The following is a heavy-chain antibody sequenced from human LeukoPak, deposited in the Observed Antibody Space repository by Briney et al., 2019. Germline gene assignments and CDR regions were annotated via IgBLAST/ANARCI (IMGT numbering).Heavy chain of an antibody. D-gene: IGHD3-22*01. V-gene: IGHV1-46*01. Sequence: ASVKVSCKASGYSFTSHYMHWVRQAPGQGLEWLGLINPSGSSTLYAQKFQGRVTMTRDMSTTTDYMEMSSLRSEDTAVYYCARDMAVGITDAFDIWGQGTMVTVS. J-gene: IGHJ3*02. CDR3: ARDMAVGITDAFDI. CDR1: GYSFTSHY. CDR2: INPSGSST.